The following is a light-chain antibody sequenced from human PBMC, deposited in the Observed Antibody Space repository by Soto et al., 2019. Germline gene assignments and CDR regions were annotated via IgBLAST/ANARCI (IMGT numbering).Light chain of an antibody. CDR1: SSDFTSFNY. CDR3: ASYTTNNSLVV. CDR2: EVS. J-gene: IGLJ2*01. V-gene: IGLV2-14*01. Sequence: QSVLTQPASVSGSPGQSITISCTGSSSDFTSFNYVFWYQHLPGRAPKLIISEVSDRPSGVSNRFSGSKSDNTASLTISGLQAEDEADYYCASYTTNNSLVVFGGGTKVTVL.